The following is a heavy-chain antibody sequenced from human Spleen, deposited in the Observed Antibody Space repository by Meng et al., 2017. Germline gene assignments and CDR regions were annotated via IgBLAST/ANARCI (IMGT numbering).Heavy chain of an antibody. D-gene: IGHD3/OR15-3a*01. J-gene: IGHJ4*02. Sequence: SETLSLTCTVSGGSVSSGGHYWSWIRQHPGKGLEWIGRIYYSGSTYYNPSLKSRVTISVDMSQNQFFLQLSSVTAADTAVYYCARLMIFFDSWGQGTLVTVSS. CDR3: ARLMIFFDS. CDR1: GGSVSSGGHY. CDR2: IYYSGST. V-gene: IGHV4-31*03.